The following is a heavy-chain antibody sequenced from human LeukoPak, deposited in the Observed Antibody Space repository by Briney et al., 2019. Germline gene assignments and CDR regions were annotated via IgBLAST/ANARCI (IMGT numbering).Heavy chain of an antibody. Sequence: PGGSLRLSCAASGFTFSSYGMHWVRQAPGKGLEWVAVIWYDGSNKYYADSVKGRFTISRDNSKNTLYLQMNSLRAEDTAVYYCARDASLGDSYYYYYGMDVWGQGTTVTVSS. CDR1: GFTFSSYG. CDR2: IWYDGSNK. V-gene: IGHV3-33*01. D-gene: IGHD3-10*01. J-gene: IGHJ6*02. CDR3: ARDASLGDSYYYYYGMDV.